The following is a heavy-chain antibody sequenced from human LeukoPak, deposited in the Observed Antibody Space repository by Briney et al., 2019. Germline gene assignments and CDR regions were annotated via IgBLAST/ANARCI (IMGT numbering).Heavy chain of an antibody. Sequence: SETLSLTCTVSGGSFRSSYWTWIRQPPGQGLEWIGYIDYSGNTNYSPSLKSRVTISVDTANTQFSLKLSSVTAADTAVYYCARATSYGDYVDYWGQGTLVTV. J-gene: IGHJ4*02. CDR3: ARATSYGDYVDY. CDR1: GGSFRSSY. CDR2: IDYSGNT. V-gene: IGHV4-59*08. D-gene: IGHD4-17*01.